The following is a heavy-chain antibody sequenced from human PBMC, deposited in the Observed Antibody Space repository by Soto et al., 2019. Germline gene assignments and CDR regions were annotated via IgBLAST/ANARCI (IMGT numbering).Heavy chain of an antibody. CDR2: ISAYSGDT. D-gene: IGHD3-3*01. CDR1: GFTFTNYA. J-gene: IGHJ6*02. Sequence: ASVKVSCKTSGFTFTNYAINWARQAPGQGLPWMGWISAYSGDTKYAQRFQDRLTVTTDPSTTTAYMELRSLRSDDTAVYYCARDGRAFSIFGETMDVWGQGTTVTVSS. CDR3: ARDGRAFSIFGETMDV. V-gene: IGHV1-18*01.